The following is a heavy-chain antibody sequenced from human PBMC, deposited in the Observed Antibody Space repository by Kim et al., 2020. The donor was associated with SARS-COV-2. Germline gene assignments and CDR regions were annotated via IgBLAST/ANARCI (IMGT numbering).Heavy chain of an antibody. J-gene: IGHJ4*02. CDR1: GGTFSSYA. CDR3: ARAPYSSGWYPIGYYFDY. V-gene: IGHV1-69*13. CDR2: IIPIFGTA. D-gene: IGHD6-19*01. Sequence: SVKVSCKASGGTFSSYAISWVRQAPGQGLEWMGGIIPIFGTANYAQKFQGRVTITADESTSTAYMELSSLRSEDTAVYYCARAPYSSGWYPIGYYFDYWGQGTLVTVSS.